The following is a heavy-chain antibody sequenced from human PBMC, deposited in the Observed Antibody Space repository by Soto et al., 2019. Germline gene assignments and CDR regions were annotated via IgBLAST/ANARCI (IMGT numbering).Heavy chain of an antibody. D-gene: IGHD4-17*01. CDR2: IFYSGST. CDR1: GGSISSYY. J-gene: IGHJ3*02. CDR3: ARRYGSAFDI. V-gene: IGHV4-59*01. Sequence: QVQLQESGPGLVKPSETLSLTCTVSGGSISSYYWSWIRQPPGKGLEWIGYIFYSGSTNYNPSLTSRVTISVDTSKNQFSLKLSSVTAADTAVYSCARRYGSAFDIWGHGTMVTVSS.